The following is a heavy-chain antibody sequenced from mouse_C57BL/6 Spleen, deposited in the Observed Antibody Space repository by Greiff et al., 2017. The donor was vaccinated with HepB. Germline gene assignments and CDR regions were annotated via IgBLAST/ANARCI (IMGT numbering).Heavy chain of an antibody. Sequence: DVMLVESEGGLVQPGSSMKLSCTASGFTFSDYYMAWVRQVPEKGLEWVANINYDGSSTYYLDSLKSRFIISRDNAKNILYLQMSSLKSEDTATYYCARVGYSNDYAMDYWGQGTSVTVSS. J-gene: IGHJ4*01. CDR1: GFTFSDYY. D-gene: IGHD2-5*01. CDR3: ARVGYSNDYAMDY. CDR2: INYDGSST. V-gene: IGHV5-16*01.